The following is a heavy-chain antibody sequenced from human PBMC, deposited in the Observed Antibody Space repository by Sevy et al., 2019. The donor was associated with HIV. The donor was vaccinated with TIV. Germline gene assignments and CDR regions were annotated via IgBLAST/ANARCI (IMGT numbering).Heavy chain of an antibody. CDR2: IYSNGHI. J-gene: IGHJ4*02. D-gene: IGHD1-26*01. V-gene: IGHV4-59*08. CDR3: AGENAWGRGYS. CDR1: GGSMTSLY. Sequence: SETLSLTCTVSGGSMTSLYWNWIRQPPGKGLEWIANIYSNGHINYNPTLKSRVTLSLDTSKNQFSLRLSSVTAADTAMYYCAGENAWGRGYSWGQGALVTVSS.